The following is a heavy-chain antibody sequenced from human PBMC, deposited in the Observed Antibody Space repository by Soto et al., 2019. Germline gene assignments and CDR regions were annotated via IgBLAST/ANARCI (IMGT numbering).Heavy chain of an antibody. CDR3: ARSHSSVYYDTSGALDY. J-gene: IGHJ4*02. Sequence: SETLSLTCTVSGGPLTTGSYYWNWIRQPPGRGLEWIGYIFYNGNTNYNPSLKSRVTISVDTSKRQFSLKLSSVTAADTAVYYCARSHSSVYYDTSGALDYWGPGTLVTVSS. D-gene: IGHD3-22*01. CDR2: IFYNGNT. V-gene: IGHV4-61*01. CDR1: GGPLTTGSYY.